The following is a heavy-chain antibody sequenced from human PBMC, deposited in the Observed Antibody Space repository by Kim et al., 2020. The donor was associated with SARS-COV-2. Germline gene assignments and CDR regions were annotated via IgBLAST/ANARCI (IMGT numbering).Heavy chain of an antibody. CDR1: GFTFGDYA. V-gene: IGHV3-49*04. J-gene: IGHJ4*02. D-gene: IGHD1-7*01. Sequence: GGSLRLSCTASGFTFGDYAMSWVRQAPGKGLEWVGFIRSKAFGATTEYAASVKGTFTISRDESKSIAYLQMNSLKTEDTAVYYCSRVRGNYPTYYLDYWGQGTLVTVSS. CDR2: IRSKAFGATT. CDR3: SRVRGNYPTYYLDY.